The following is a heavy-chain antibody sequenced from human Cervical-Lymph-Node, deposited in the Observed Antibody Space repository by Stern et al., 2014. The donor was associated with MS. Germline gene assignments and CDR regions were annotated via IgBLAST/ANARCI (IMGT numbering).Heavy chain of an antibody. CDR2: ISYDGSNK. V-gene: IGHV3-30*01. CDR1: GFTFSTSA. CDR3: ARDGGGYLYYFDY. D-gene: IGHD3-22*01. Sequence: QVQLVESGGGVVQPGRSLRLSCAASGFTFSTSAMHWVRQAPGNGLEWVAVISYDGSNKYYADSVKGRFTISRDNSKNTLYLQMNSLRAEDTAVYYCARDGGGYLYYFDYWGQGTLVTVSS. J-gene: IGHJ4*02.